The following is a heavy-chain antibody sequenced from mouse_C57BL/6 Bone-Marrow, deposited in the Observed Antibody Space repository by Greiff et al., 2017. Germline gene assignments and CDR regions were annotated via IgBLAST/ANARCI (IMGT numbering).Heavy chain of an antibody. J-gene: IGHJ3*01. CDR1: GFTFSDYY. V-gene: IGHV5-12*01. D-gene: IGHD2-4*01. Sequence: DVKLVESGGGLVQPGGSLKLSCAASGFTFSDYYMYWVRQTPEKRLEWVAYISNGGGSTYYPDTVKGRFPIARDNAKHTLYLQVSRLKSEDTAMYDGARHRGFYDYDGAWFDDWGQGTLVTVSA. CDR2: ISNGGGST. CDR3: ARHRGFYDYDGAWFDD.